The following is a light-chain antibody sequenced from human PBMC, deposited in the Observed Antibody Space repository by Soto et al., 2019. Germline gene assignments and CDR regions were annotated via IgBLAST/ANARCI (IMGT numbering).Light chain of an antibody. CDR2: DVS. Sequence: QSALTQPASVSGSPGQSITISCTGTNSDIGGYNYVSWYQQHPGKAPKLMIYDVSYRPSGVSNRFSGSKSGNTASLTISGLQAEDEADYYCSSYTSAITLVFGGGTKVTVL. CDR1: NSDIGGYNY. V-gene: IGLV2-14*01. CDR3: SSYTSAITLV. J-gene: IGLJ2*01.